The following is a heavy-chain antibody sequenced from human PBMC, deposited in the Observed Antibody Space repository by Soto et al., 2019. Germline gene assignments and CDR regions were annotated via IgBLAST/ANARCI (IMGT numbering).Heavy chain of an antibody. Sequence: SQTRSLTCVISGYSVSSNSAAWNWIRQSPSRGLGWLGRTYYKSNWYNDYAVSVQSRIIINPETSKNQVSLQLNSVTPDDSAVYYCARDNLINVYYDGPGRALDLWGQGTQVTVSS. D-gene: IGHD3-22*01. CDR2: TYYKSNWYN. J-gene: IGHJ4*01. V-gene: IGHV6-1*01. CDR1: GYSVSSNSAA. CDR3: ARDNLINVYYDGPGRALDL.